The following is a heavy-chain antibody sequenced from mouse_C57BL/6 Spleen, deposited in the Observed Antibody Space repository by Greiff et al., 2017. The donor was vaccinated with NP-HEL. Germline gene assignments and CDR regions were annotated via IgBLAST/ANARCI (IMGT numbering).Heavy chain of an antibody. CDR2: INPSNGGT. CDR1: GYTFTSYW. D-gene: IGHD1-1*01. CDR3: ARRITTVVDYYAMDY. Sequence: QVQLQQPGTELVKPGASVKLSCKASGYTFTSYWMHWVKQRPGQGLEWIGNINPSNGGTTYNEKFKSKATLTVDKSSSTAYMQLSSLTSEDSAVYYCARRITTVVDYYAMDYWGQGTSVTVSS. J-gene: IGHJ4*01. V-gene: IGHV1-53*01.